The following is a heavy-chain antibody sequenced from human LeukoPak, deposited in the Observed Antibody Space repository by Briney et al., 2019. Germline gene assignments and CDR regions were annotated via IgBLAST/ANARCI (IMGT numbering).Heavy chain of an antibody. V-gene: IGHV3-74*01. J-gene: IGHJ6*04. CDR2: INHDGSST. Sequence: GGSLRLSCATSGFTFSTFWMHWVRQAPGKGLVWVSRINHDGSSTNYADSVKGRFTISRDNAKNSLYLQMNSLRAEDTAVYYCAELGITMIGGVWGKGTTATISS. CDR3: AELGITMIGGV. D-gene: IGHD3-10*02. CDR1: GFTFSTFW.